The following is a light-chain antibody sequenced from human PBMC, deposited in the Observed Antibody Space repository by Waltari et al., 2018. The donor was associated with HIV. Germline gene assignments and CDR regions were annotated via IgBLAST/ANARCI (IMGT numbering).Light chain of an antibody. V-gene: IGLV3-25*03. CDR2: KDT. Sequence: SYDLTQAPSVSVTPGQTAKITCSGETLSKHYVSWYQQKAGQAPVMIIFKDTERPSGIPTRFSASSSGTIATLIISGVLTEDEADYYCQSARGSGTVFGGGTKLTVL. J-gene: IGLJ2*01. CDR3: QSARGSGTV. CDR1: TLSKHY.